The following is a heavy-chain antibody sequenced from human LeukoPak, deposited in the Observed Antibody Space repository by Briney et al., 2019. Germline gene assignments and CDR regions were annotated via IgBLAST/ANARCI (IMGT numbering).Heavy chain of an antibody. CDR2: ISSSGNTK. V-gene: IGHV3-48*03. CDR1: GFTFSSYE. J-gene: IGHJ4*02. CDR3: ARDRVPIDY. D-gene: IGHD2-2*01. Sequence: GGSLRLSCAASGFTFSSYEMNWVRQAPGKGLEWVSYISSSGNTKYYADSVKGRFTISRDNTKNSLYLQMNSLRAEDTAVYFCARDRVPIDYWGQGTLVTVSS.